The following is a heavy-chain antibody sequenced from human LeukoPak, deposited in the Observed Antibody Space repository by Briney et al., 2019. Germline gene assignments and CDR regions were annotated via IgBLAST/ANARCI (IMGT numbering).Heavy chain of an antibody. Sequence: SETLSLTCAVYGGSFSGYYWGWIRQPPGKGLEWIGEINHSGSTNYNPSLKSRVTISVDTSKNQFSLKLSSVTAADTAVYYCARGLPGSGSYYYWGQGTLATVSS. D-gene: IGHD3-10*01. CDR3: ARGLPGSGSYYY. V-gene: IGHV4-34*01. CDR2: INHSGST. CDR1: GGSFSGYY. J-gene: IGHJ4*02.